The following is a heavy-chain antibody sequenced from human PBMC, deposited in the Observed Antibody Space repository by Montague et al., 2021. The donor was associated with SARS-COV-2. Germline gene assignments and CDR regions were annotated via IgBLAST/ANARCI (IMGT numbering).Heavy chain of an antibody. CDR2: IKPDGVEK. Sequence: SLRLTCEASGFTFSSYWISWVRQTPGKGLEWVANIKPDGVEKHSXDSXKGRFTISRDNAKNSLNLQMDSLRAEDTALYYCARDSRIVGATGGMDVWGQGTLVTVSS. V-gene: IGHV3-7*03. CDR1: GFTFSSYW. J-gene: IGHJ4*02. D-gene: IGHD1-26*01. CDR3: ARDSRIVGATGGMDV.